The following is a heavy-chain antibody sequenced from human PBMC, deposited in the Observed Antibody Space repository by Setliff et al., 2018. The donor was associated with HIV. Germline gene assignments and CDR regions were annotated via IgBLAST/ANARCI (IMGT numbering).Heavy chain of an antibody. CDR3: ARGGVGSGWYDEVDY. CDR2: INPSDGAT. Sequence: ASVKVSCKASGYTFTNSFMHWVRQAPGQGLEWMGIINPSDGATTYAGNFQDRVTMTSDTSTSTVYMELSSLRSEDTAVYYCARGGVGSGWYDEVDYWGQGTLVTVSS. D-gene: IGHD6-19*01. J-gene: IGHJ4*02. V-gene: IGHV1-46*01. CDR1: GYTFTNSF.